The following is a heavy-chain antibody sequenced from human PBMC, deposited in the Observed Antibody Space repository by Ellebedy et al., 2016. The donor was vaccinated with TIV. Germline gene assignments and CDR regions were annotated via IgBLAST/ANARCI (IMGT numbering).Heavy chain of an antibody. CDR2: IYYDGGNK. D-gene: IGHD3-10*01. CDR3: AREGISYSYGSAIERGYFQH. J-gene: IGHJ1*01. Sequence: PGGSLRLSCAASGFTFSSYAMHWVRQAPGKGLEWVAVIYYDGGNKYYGDSVKGRFTISRDNSKNTVYLQMNSLRDEDTAIYYCAREGISYSYGSAIERGYFQHWGQGTLVTVSS. CDR1: GFTFSSYA. V-gene: IGHV3-33*01.